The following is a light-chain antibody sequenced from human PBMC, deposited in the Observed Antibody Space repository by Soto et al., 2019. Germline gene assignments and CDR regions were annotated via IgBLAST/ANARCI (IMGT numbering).Light chain of an antibody. CDR3: QQYYSYPLT. CDR1: QDINIY. Sequence: DIQLTQSPSFLSASVGDRVTITCRASQDINIYLAWYQEKPGQAPKLLIYAASTLQSGVPSRFSGRGSGTDFTLTISCLQSEDFATYYCQQYYSYPLTFGQGTKVDI. CDR2: AAS. V-gene: IGKV1-9*01. J-gene: IGKJ1*01.